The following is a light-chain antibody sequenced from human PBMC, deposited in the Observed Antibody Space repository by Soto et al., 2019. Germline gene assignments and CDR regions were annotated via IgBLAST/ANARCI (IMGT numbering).Light chain of an antibody. Sequence: QSVLTQPPSASGAPGQSVTVSCTGTSRDVGGYNYVSWYQQHPGKAPKLMIYEVTKRPSGVPDRFSGSKSGNTASLTVSGLEAEDEAYYYCSSYAGSNTIVFGGGTKLTVL. J-gene: IGLJ2*01. CDR3: SSYAGSNTIV. CDR1: SRDVGGYNY. V-gene: IGLV2-8*01. CDR2: EVT.